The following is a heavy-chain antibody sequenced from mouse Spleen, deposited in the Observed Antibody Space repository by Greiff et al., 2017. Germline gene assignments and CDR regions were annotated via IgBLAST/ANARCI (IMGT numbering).Heavy chain of an antibody. CDR3: ARKPYDGYPWFAY. J-gene: IGHJ3*01. CDR1: GYTFTDYN. CDR2: INPNNGGT. V-gene: IGHV1-18*01. Sequence: EVQLQQSGPELVKPGASVKIPCKASGYTFTDYNMDWVKQSHGKSLEWIGDINPNNGGTIYNQKFKGKATLTVDKSSSTAYMELRSLTSEDTAVYYCARKPYDGYPWFAYWGQGTLVTVSA. D-gene: IGHD2-3*01.